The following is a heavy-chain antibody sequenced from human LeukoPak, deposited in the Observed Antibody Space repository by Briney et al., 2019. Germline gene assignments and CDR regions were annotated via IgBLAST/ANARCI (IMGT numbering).Heavy chain of an antibody. CDR1: GGSISSYY. V-gene: IGHV4-59*01. CDR2: IYYSGGT. J-gene: IGHJ5*02. D-gene: IGHD3-3*01. Sequence: SETLSLTCTVSGGSISSYYWSWIRQPPGKGLEWIGYIYYSGGTNYNPSLKSRVTISVDTSKNQFSLKLSSVTAADTAVYYCAREVKGGDFWSGYYSKNNWFDPWGQGTLVTVSS. CDR3: AREVKGGDFWSGYYSKNNWFDP.